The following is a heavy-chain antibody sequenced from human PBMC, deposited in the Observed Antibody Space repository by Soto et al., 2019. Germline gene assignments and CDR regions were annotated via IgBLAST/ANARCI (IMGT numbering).Heavy chain of an antibody. CDR3: AGRNYEY. D-gene: IGHD1-7*01. V-gene: IGHV3-23*01. CDR2: ISQSAGGNT. J-gene: IGHJ4*02. CDR1: GFTFRSYG. Sequence: EGCLRLSCAASGFTFRSYGMMWVRPAPGKGLEWVSAISQSAGGNTYYADSVKGRFTISRDDSKNTLYLQMDSLRPEDTAQYYCAGRNYEYWGQGTQVSVSS.